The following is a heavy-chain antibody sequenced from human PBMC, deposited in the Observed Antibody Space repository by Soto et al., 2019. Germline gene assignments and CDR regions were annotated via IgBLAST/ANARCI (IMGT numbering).Heavy chain of an antibody. V-gene: IGHV3-33*01. CDR1: GFTLSSYG. CDR2: IWSDGSNK. D-gene: IGHD3-22*01. J-gene: IGHJ4*02. CDR3: ARYYYDSSGYYPL. Sequence: GGSLRLSCAASGFTLSSYGMHWVRQAPGKGLEWVAVIWSDGSNKYYADSVKGRFTISRDNSKNTLYLQMNSLRAEDTAMYYWARYYYDSSGYYPLWGQGTLVTVSS.